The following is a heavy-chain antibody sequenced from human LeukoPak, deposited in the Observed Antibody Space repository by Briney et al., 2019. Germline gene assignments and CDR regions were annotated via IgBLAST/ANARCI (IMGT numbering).Heavy chain of an antibody. Sequence: PGGSLRLSCAASGFTFSSYSMNWVRQAPGKGLEWVSSISSSSSSIYYADSVKGRFTISRDNAKNSLYLQMNSLRAEDTAVYYCARGYCSGGSCYDDAFDIRGQGTMVTVSS. D-gene: IGHD2-15*01. CDR1: GFTFSSYS. J-gene: IGHJ3*02. V-gene: IGHV3-21*01. CDR2: ISSSSSSI. CDR3: ARGYCSGGSCYDDAFDI.